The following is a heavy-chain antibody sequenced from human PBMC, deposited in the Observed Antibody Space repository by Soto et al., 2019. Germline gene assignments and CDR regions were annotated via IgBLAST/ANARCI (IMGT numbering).Heavy chain of an antibody. D-gene: IGHD5-12*01. Sequence: VPLVESGGGLVQPGGSLRLSCAASGFTFSSYWMHWVRQAPGKGLVWVSRINSDGSSTSYADSVKGRFTISRDNAKNTLYLQMNSLRAEDTAVYYCARVSGYDYRHDYWGQGTLVTVSS. CDR1: GFTFSSYW. CDR2: INSDGSST. V-gene: IGHV3-74*01. CDR3: ARVSGYDYRHDY. J-gene: IGHJ4*02.